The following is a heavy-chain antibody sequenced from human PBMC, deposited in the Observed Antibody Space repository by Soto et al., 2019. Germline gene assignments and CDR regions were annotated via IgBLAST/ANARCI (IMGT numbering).Heavy chain of an antibody. CDR1: GGSISNYY. J-gene: IGHJ5*01. Sequence: SETLSLTCTVSGGSISNYYWSWIRQPPGKGLEWIGHIYKSGSTYYNPSLKSRVTISVDTSKNQFSLNLSSVTAADTAVYYCARAYDSSGYYYWFDSWGQGTLVTVSS. CDR3: ARAYDSSGYYYWFDS. D-gene: IGHD3-22*01. V-gene: IGHV4-59*08. CDR2: IYKSGST.